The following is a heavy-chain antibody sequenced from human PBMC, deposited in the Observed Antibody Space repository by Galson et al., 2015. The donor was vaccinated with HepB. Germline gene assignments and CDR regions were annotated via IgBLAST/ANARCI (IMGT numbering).Heavy chain of an antibody. J-gene: IGHJ6*02. CDR3: ARDCGCGLYYNASGMDV. CDR1: GFTFSSYG. D-gene: IGHD6-19*01. CDR2: IWYDGSNK. Sequence: SLRLSCAASGFTFSSYGMHWVRQAPGKGLEWVAVIWYDGSNKYYADSVKGRFTISRDNSKNTLYLQMNSLRAEETAVYYCARDCGCGLYYNASGMDVWGQGTTVTVSS. V-gene: IGHV3-33*01.